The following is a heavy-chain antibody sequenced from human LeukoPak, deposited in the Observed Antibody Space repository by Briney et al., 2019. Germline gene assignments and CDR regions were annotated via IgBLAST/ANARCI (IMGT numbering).Heavy chain of an antibody. J-gene: IGHJ4*02. CDR1: GFTFSSYA. D-gene: IGHD3-3*01. V-gene: IGHV3-23*01. CDR2: ISGSGGST. CDR3: AKDRGALRFLEWLLLDY. Sequence: GASLRLSCAASGFTFSSYAMSWVRQAPGKGLEWVSAISGSGGSTCYADSVKGRFTISRDNSKNTLYLQMNSLRAEDTAVYYCAKDRGALRFLEWLLLDYWGQGTLVTVSS.